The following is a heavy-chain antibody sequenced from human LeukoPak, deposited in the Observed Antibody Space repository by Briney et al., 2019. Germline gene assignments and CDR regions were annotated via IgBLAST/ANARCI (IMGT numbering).Heavy chain of an antibody. CDR2: INSDESST. CDR1: GFTFSNYW. J-gene: IGHJ1*01. V-gene: IGHV3-74*01. Sequence: PGGSLRLSCAASGFTFSNYWMHWVRQAPGRGLVWVSRINSDESSTSYADSVKGRFTISRDNAKNTLYLQMNSLRAEDTAVYYCAKDHGPEAQYFQHWGQGTLVTVSS. CDR3: AKDHGPEAQYFQH.